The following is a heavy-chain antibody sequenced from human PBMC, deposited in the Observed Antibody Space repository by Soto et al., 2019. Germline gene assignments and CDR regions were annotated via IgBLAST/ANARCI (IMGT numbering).Heavy chain of an antibody. D-gene: IGHD5-12*01. J-gene: IGHJ4*02. CDR2: IYYSGST. CDR3: AGRDGYDE. CDR1: GGSISSSSYY. V-gene: IGHV4-39*01. Sequence: SETLSLTCTVSGGSISSSSYYWGWIRQPPGKGLEWIGSIYYSGSTYYNPSLKSRVTISVDTSKNQFSLKLSSVTAADTAVYYCAGRDGYDEWGQGTLVTVSS.